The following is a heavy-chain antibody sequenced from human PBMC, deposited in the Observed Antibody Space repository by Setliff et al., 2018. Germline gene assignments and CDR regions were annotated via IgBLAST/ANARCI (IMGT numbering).Heavy chain of an antibody. CDR2: ISSSGSTI. D-gene: IGHD2-15*01. Sequence: GESLKISCAASGFTFSNYEMNWVRQAPGKGLEWISFISSSGSTIYYIDSVKGRFTISRDNTKASLYLQMNSLRPEDTAVYYCARDPGGGHPSYYGMDVWGQGTTVTVSS. J-gene: IGHJ6*02. V-gene: IGHV3-48*03. CDR1: GFTFSNYE. CDR3: ARDPGGGHPSYYGMDV.